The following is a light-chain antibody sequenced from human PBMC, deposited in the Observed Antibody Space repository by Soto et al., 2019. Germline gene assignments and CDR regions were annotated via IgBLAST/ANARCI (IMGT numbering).Light chain of an antibody. J-gene: IGKJ5*01. Sequence: EIVGRQAPCTLSFSPGYTSTLSCRSSQSVDISLAWYQQKPGQAPRLLIYGASTRATGIPARFSGSGSGTEFTLSISSLQSEDFAVYYCQQYKSWPPITFGQGTRLEIK. CDR1: QSVDIS. CDR2: GAS. CDR3: QQYKSWPPIT. V-gene: IGKV3-15*01.